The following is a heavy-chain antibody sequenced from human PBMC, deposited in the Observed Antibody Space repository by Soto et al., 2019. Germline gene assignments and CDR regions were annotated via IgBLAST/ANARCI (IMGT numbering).Heavy chain of an antibody. CDR1: EYTLTEGF. Sequence: ALVTVSSDVSEYTLTEGFMHCVRQTPGKGFEWMGGFDPEDGETIYAQKFQGRVTITENTSTDTAYMELSSLRSEDTAVHYCATVSAGTTFDYYYGTDVWGKGTTVTVSS. D-gene: IGHD1-1*01. V-gene: IGHV1-24*01. CDR3: ATVSAGTTFDYYYGTDV. CDR2: FDPEDGET. J-gene: IGHJ6*04.